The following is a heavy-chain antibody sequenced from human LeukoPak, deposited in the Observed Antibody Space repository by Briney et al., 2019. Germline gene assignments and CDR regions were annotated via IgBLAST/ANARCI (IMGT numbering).Heavy chain of an antibody. CDR1: GGSISSHY. CDR2: IYYSGST. D-gene: IGHD2-15*01. V-gene: IGHV4-59*11. Sequence: SETLSLTCTVSGGSISSHYWSWIRQPPGKGLEWIGYIYYSGSTNYNPSLKSRVTISVDTSKNQFSLKLSSVTAADTAVYYCARYRGYCSGGSCYINWFDPWGQGTLVTVSS. J-gene: IGHJ5*02. CDR3: ARYRGYCSGGSCYINWFDP.